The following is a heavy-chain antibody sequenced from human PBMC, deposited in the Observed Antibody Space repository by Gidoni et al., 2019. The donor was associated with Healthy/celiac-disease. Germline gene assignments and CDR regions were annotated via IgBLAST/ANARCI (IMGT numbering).Heavy chain of an antibody. CDR2: ISYDGSNK. J-gene: IGHJ3*02. CDR1: GFTFSSYA. D-gene: IGHD3-10*01. Sequence: QVQLVESGGGVVQPGRSLRLSCAASGFTFSSYAMHWVRQAPGKGLEWVAVISYDGSNKYYADSVKGRFTISRDNSKNTLYLQMNSLRAEDTAVYYCAKDSEEYGVRGDAFDIWGQGTMVTVSS. CDR3: AKDSEEYGVRGDAFDI. V-gene: IGHV3-30*04.